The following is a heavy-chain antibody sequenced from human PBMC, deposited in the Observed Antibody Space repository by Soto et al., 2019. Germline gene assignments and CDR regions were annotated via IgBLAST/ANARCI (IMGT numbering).Heavy chain of an antibody. J-gene: IGHJ5*02. V-gene: IGHV4-39*07. CDR3: ARVPLYCSGGSCYSRAWFDP. Sequence: SETLSLTSPVSGGSISSSSYYWGWIRQPPGKGLEWIGSIYYSGSTYYNPSLKSRVTISVDTSKNQFSLKLSSVTAADTAVYYCARVPLYCSGGSCYSRAWFDPWGQGTLVTVSS. CDR1: GGSISSSSYY. D-gene: IGHD2-15*01. CDR2: IYYSGST.